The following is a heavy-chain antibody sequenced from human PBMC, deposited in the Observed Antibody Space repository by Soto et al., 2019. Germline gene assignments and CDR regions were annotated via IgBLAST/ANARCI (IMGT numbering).Heavy chain of an antibody. D-gene: IGHD6-13*01. CDR2: IYYSGST. CDR3: ARARGSSWYVSNWFDP. J-gene: IGHJ5*02. CDR1: GGSISSYY. V-gene: IGHV4-59*01. Sequence: QVPLQESGPGLVKPSETLSLTCTVSGGSISSYYWSWIRQPPGKGLEWIGYIYYSGSTNYNPSLKSRVTISVDTSKTQFSLKLSSVTAADTAVYYCARARGSSWYVSNWFDPWGQGTLVTVAS.